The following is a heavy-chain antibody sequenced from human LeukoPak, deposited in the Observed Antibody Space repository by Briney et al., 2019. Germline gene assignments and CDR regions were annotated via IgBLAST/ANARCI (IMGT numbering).Heavy chain of an antibody. CDR1: GFPFSIYS. V-gene: IGHV3-21*01. Sequence: GGSLRLSCAASGFPFSIYSMNWVRQAPGKGLEWVSSFSSSGTYIYYADSVKGRFTISGDNAKNSLYLQMNSLRAEDTAVYYCARGPFIDYWGQGTLVTVSS. J-gene: IGHJ4*02. CDR2: FSSSGTYI. CDR3: ARGPFIDY.